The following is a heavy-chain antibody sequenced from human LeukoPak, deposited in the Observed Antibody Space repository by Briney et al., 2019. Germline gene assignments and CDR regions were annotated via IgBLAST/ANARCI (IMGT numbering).Heavy chain of an antibody. CDR2: INTDTGNP. J-gene: IGHJ6*03. CDR1: GGTFSSYA. V-gene: IGHV7-4-1*02. Sequence: GASVKVSCKASGGTFSSYAISWVRQAPGQGLEWMGWINTDTGNPTYAQGFTGRFVFSLDTSVSTTYLQISSLKPEDTAVYYCARGIGIGTVLMVHGNMDVWGKGTTVTVSS. D-gene: IGHD2-8*01. CDR3: ARGIGIGTVLMVHGNMDV.